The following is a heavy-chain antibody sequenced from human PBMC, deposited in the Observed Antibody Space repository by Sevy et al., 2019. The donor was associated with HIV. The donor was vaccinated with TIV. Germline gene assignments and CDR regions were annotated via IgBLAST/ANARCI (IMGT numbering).Heavy chain of an antibody. Sequence: GGSLRLSCAASGFTFSSYGMHWVRRAPGKGLEWVAVISYDGSNKYYADSVKGRFTISRDNSKNTLYLQMNSLRAEDTAVYYCARDRYYGSGSPSGYYYYYYGMDVWGQGTTVTVSS. J-gene: IGHJ6*02. CDR1: GFTFSSYG. V-gene: IGHV3-30*03. CDR2: ISYDGSNK. CDR3: ARDRYYGSGSPSGYYYYYYGMDV. D-gene: IGHD3-10*01.